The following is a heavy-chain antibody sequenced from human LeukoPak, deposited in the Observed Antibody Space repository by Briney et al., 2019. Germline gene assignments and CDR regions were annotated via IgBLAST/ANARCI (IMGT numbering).Heavy chain of an antibody. Sequence: GGSLRLSCAASGFTFSGFGIHWVRQAPGKGLKWVAFIQFDGGNKYYADSVKGRFTISRDNAKNTLHLQMDSLRGEDTAVYYCAREGRWLQAHFDYWGQGTLVTVSP. D-gene: IGHD5-24*01. V-gene: IGHV3-30*02. CDR2: IQFDGGNK. CDR1: GFTFSGFG. CDR3: AREGRWLQAHFDY. J-gene: IGHJ4*02.